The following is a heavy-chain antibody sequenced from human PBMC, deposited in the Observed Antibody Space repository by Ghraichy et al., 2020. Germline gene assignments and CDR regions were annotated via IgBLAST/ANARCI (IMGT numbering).Heavy chain of an antibody. CDR3: ARQAVGGGYSYGHHNWFDP. Sequence: SETLSLTCTVSGGSISSYYWSWIRQPPGKGLEWIGYIYYSGSTNYNPSLKSRVTISVDTSKNQFSLKLSSVTAADTAVYYCARQAVGGGYSYGHHNWFDPWGQGTLVTVSS. V-gene: IGHV4-59*08. CDR2: IYYSGST. J-gene: IGHJ5*02. CDR1: GGSISSYY. D-gene: IGHD5-18*01.